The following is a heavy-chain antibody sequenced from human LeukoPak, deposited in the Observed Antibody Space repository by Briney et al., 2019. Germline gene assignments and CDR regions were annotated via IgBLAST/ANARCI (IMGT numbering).Heavy chain of an antibody. CDR1: GFSLSTFW. CDR2: IDYDGTTT. CDR3: ARGHVTVSAHDDAFDI. D-gene: IGHD5/OR15-5a*01. J-gene: IGHJ3*02. Sequence: QPGGSLRLSCAASGFSLSTFWMHWVRQAPGKGLVWVSRIDYDGTTTTYADSVKGRFTISRDNAKNTLYLQMNSLRAEDTAVYYCARGHVTVSAHDDAFDIWGQGTMVTVSS. V-gene: IGHV3-74*01.